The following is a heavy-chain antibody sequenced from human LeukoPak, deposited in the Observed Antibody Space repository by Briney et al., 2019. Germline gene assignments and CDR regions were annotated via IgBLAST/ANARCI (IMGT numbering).Heavy chain of an antibody. J-gene: IGHJ4*02. Sequence: SGRSLRPSCAASGLTFSSNGMQWVRHPPRNGLEWVEVIWYDGSNKNYADSVKSRFTTSRDNSKNTLYPQMNSLRAEDTAVYYCARDRYYDSSGYSHYFDYWGQGTLVTVSS. CDR1: GLTFSSNG. V-gene: IGHV3-33*01. D-gene: IGHD3-22*01. CDR3: ARDRYYDSSGYSHYFDY. CDR2: IWYDGSNK.